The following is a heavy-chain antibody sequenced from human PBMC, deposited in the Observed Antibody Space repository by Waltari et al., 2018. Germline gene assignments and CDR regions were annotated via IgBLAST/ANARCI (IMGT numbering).Heavy chain of an antibody. Sequence: EVQLVESGGGLAQPGGSLRLSCAASGLSFSNYWMTWVRQASGKGPEWVANIKQDGSEKFYLESVKGRVTISRDNAKSSLYLQMNNLRVEDTAVYYCTRGGRDSSWYWRDWGQGTLVTVSS. D-gene: IGHD6-13*01. CDR1: GLSFSNYW. J-gene: IGHJ4*02. CDR3: TRGGRDSSWYWRD. V-gene: IGHV3-7*01. CDR2: IKQDGSEK.